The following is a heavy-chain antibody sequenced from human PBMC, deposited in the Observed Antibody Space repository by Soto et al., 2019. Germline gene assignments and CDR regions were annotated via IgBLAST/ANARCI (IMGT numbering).Heavy chain of an antibody. V-gene: IGHV4-4*02. CDR3: ARKGKQWLVKRGWFDP. CDR2: IYHSGST. Sequence: KASETLSLTCAVSGGSISSSNWWSWVRQPPGKGLEWIGEIYHSGSTNYNPSLKSRVTISVDKSKNQFSLKLSSVTAADTAVYYCARKGKQWLVKRGWFDPWGQGTLVTVSS. D-gene: IGHD6-19*01. J-gene: IGHJ5*02. CDR1: GGSISSSNW.